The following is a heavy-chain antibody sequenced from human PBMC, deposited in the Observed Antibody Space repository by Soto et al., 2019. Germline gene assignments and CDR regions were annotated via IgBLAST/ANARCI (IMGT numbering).Heavy chain of an antibody. CDR3: TIRTRDYDFWSGYNR. J-gene: IGHJ5*02. D-gene: IGHD3-3*01. CDR1: GFTFSNAW. Sequence: LRLSCAASGFTFSNAWMSWVRQAPGKGLEWVGRIKSKTDGGTTDYAAPVKGRFTISRDDSKNTLYLQMNSLKTEDTAVYYCTIRTRDYDFWSGYNRWGQGTLVTVSS. CDR2: IKSKTDGGTT. V-gene: IGHV3-15*01.